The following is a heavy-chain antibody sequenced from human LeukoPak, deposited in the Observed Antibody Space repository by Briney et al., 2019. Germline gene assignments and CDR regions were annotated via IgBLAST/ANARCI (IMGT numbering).Heavy chain of an antibody. Sequence: GGSLCLSCAASGCTFSNYWMRWVRRAPGKGLVWVSRINSDGINTSYASSVKGRFTISRDNAKNTLNLQMSSLRAEDTAVYYCARGLGQYYDTSDNWFDPWGEGTLVTVPS. CDR1: GCTFSNYW. D-gene: IGHD3-22*01. V-gene: IGHV3-74*01. J-gene: IGHJ5*02. CDR2: INSDGINT. CDR3: ARGLGQYYDTSDNWFDP.